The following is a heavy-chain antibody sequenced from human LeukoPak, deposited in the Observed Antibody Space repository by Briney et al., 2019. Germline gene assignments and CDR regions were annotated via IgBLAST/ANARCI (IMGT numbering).Heavy chain of an antibody. Sequence: PSETLSLTCAVYGGSFSGYYWSWIRQPPGKGLEWIGEINHSGSTNYNPSLKSRVTIPVDTSKNQFSLKLSSVTAADTAVYYCARQRYSSGWLSDPWGQGTLVTVSS. D-gene: IGHD6-19*01. CDR1: GGSFSGYY. CDR2: INHSGST. J-gene: IGHJ5*02. V-gene: IGHV4-34*01. CDR3: ARQRYSSGWLSDP.